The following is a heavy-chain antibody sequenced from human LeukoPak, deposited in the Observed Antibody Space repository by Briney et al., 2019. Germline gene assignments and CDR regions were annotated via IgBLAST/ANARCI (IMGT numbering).Heavy chain of an antibody. J-gene: IGHJ5*02. D-gene: IGHD6-13*01. CDR3: AKDMYSSSNPGWFDP. Sequence: AGTLSLSCAASGCIFSSYGMHWVRQPSGKGLEWVAFIRYDGSNKYYADSMKGRFTISRDNSKHTLYLQMNSLRVEDMAVYYCAKDMYSSSNPGWFDPWGQGTLVTVSS. V-gene: IGHV3-30*02. CDR1: GCIFSSYG. CDR2: IRYDGSNK.